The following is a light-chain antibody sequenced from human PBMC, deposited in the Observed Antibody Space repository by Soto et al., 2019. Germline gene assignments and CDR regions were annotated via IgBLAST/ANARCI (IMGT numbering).Light chain of an antibody. J-gene: IGKJ2*01. V-gene: IGKV3-20*01. CDR2: GAS. CDR1: QTVAGNS. CDR3: QQYGSSRDT. Sequence: EIVLTQSPGTLPLSPGERATLSCRASQTVAGNSLAWYQQKPGQAPRLLMYGASNRAAGIPDRFSGSGSGTDFTLTSSRLEPEDFAVYYCQQYGSSRDTFGQGTKLEIK.